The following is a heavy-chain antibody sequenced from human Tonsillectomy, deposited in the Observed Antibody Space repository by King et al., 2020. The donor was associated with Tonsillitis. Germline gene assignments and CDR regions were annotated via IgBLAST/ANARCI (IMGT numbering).Heavy chain of an antibody. CDR3: AGPTFGSATPYYFDY. D-gene: IGHD2-2*01. J-gene: IGHJ4*02. V-gene: IGHV5-51*01. Sequence: QLVQSGAEVKKPGESLKISCKGSGYSFINYWIGWVRQMPGKGLECVGIIYPGDSDTRYSPSFQGQVTISADKSTSTAYLQWSSLKASDAAMYYCAGPTFGSATPYYFDYWGQGTLVAVSS. CDR1: GYSFINYW. CDR2: IYPGDSDT.